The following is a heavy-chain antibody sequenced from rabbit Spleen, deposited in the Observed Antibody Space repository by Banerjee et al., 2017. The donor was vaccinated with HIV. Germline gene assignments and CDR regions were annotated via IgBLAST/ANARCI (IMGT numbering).Heavy chain of an antibody. Sequence: QEQLEESGGGLVKPEGSLTLTCKASGFSFSNKAVMCWVRQAPGKGLEWIACINVVTGKAVYASWAKGRYTFSKTSSTTVTLEMTSLTAADTATYFCARDLPDVSGWNFGWWGQGTLVTVS. CDR1: GFSFSNKAV. D-gene: IGHD4-1*01. J-gene: IGHJ4*01. CDR3: ARDLPDVSGWNFGW. CDR2: INVVTGKA. V-gene: IGHV1S45*01.